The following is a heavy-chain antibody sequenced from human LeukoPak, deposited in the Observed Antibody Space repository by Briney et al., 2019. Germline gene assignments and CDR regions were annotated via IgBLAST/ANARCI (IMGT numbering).Heavy chain of an antibody. J-gene: IGHJ4*02. V-gene: IGHV3-30*18. Sequence: GGSLRLSCAASGFTFSSHSMNWVRQAPGKGLEWVAVISYDGSNKYYADSVKGRFTISRDNSKNTLYLQMNSLRAEDTAVYYCAKDGQGFDYWGQGTLVTVSS. CDR1: GFTFSSHS. CDR3: AKDGQGFDY. CDR2: ISYDGSNK.